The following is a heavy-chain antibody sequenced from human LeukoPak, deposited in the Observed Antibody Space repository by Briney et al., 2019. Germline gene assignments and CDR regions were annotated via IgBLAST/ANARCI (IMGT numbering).Heavy chain of an antibody. CDR1: GYTFSGYH. D-gene: IGHD3-22*01. V-gene: IGHV1-2*02. Sequence: AASVKVSCKASGYTFSGYHIHWVRQAPGQGLEWMGWINPNSGGANFAPKFHGRVSMTRDTSLSTAYMELSSLRSDDTAVYYCARGWLGGRAVWLSPFDYWGQGTLVTVSS. CDR3: ARGWLGGRAVWLSPFDY. CDR2: INPNSGGA. J-gene: IGHJ4*02.